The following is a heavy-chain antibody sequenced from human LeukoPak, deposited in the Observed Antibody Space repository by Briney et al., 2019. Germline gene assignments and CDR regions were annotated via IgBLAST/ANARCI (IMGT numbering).Heavy chain of an antibody. CDR3: ARCPYDSTGYYSVPSHLDY. CDR1: GFTFSTYW. Sequence: GGSLRLSCAASGFTFSTYWMTWVRQVPGKGLEWVANIKQDGSAKYYVDSLRGRFSISRDNVKNSLFLQMNSLSAEDTAVYYCARCPYDSTGYYSVPSHLDYWGQGTLVTVSS. V-gene: IGHV3-7*01. CDR2: IKQDGSAK. J-gene: IGHJ4*02. D-gene: IGHD3-22*01.